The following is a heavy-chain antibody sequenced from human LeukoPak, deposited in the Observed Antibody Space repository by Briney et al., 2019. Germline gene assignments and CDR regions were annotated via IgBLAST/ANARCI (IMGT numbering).Heavy chain of an antibody. CDR3: ARGRSSTSCYTS. CDR1: GGTFSSYA. Sequence: ASVKVSCKASGGTFSSYAISWVRQAPGQGLEWMGRIIAILGIANYAQKFQGRVTITADKSTSTAYMELSSLRSEDTAVYYCARGRSSTSCYTSWGQGTLVTVSS. D-gene: IGHD2-2*02. J-gene: IGHJ4*02. CDR2: IIAILGIA. V-gene: IGHV1-69*04.